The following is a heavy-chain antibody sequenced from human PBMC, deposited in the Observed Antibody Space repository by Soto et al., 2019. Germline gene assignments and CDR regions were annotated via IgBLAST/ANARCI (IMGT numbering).Heavy chain of an antibody. D-gene: IGHD3-9*01. CDR3: ARLPLGVAVDILTGYYLDY. Sequence: PGESLKISCTGSGYSFTSYWISWVRQMPGKGLEWMGRIDPSDSYTNYSPSFQGHVTISAVKSISTAYLQWSSLKASDTAMYYCARLPLGVAVDILTGYYLDYWGQGTLVTVSS. CDR2: IDPSDSYT. CDR1: GYSFTSYW. J-gene: IGHJ4*02. V-gene: IGHV5-10-1*01.